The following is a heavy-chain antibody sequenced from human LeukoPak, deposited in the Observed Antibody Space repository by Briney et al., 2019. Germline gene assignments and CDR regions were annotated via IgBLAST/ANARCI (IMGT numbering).Heavy chain of an antibody. CDR1: GFIFSSYA. CDR3: ARGEYDLLTGAYDTYGIDV. J-gene: IGHJ6*02. CDR2: ISYDGNYK. V-gene: IGHV3-30-3*01. D-gene: IGHD3-9*01. Sequence: PGRSLRLSCVASGFIFSSYALPWVRQAPGKGLEWVAVISYDGNYKYYADSVKGRFTISRDNSKNTLFLQMNSLRPEDTAVYYCARGEYDLLTGAYDTYGIDVWGQGTTVTVSS.